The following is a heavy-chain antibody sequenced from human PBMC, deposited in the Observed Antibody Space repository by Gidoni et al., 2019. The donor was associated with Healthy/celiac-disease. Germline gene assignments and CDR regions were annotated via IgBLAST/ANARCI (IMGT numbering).Heavy chain of an antibody. V-gene: IGHV4-34*01. D-gene: IGHD5-12*01. CDR1: GGSFSGYY. CDR2: INPRGST. J-gene: IGHJ4*02. Sequence: QVQLQQWGAGLLKPSETLSLTFAVYGGSFSGYYWRWIRPPPGQGLEWIGEINPRGSTNYNPSRKSRVTISVDTYKNQFSLKLSSVTAADTAVYYCARTSTITVGGDKYDQADRPSGFDYWGQGTLVTVSS. CDR3: ARTSTITVGGDKYDQADRPSGFDY.